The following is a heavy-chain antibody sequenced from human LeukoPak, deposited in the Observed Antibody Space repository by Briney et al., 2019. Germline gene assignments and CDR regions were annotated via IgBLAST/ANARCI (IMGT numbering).Heavy chain of an antibody. D-gene: IGHD2-15*01. CDR2: IYTSGST. Sequence: SETLSLTCTVSGGSISSGSYYWSWIRQPAGKGLEWIGRIYTSGSTNYNPSLKSRVTISVDTSKNQFSLKLSSVTAADTAVYYCASVRGGSKNPVMGLDYWGQGTLVTVSS. CDR1: GGSISSGSYY. CDR3: ASVRGGSKNPVMGLDY. J-gene: IGHJ4*02. V-gene: IGHV4-61*02.